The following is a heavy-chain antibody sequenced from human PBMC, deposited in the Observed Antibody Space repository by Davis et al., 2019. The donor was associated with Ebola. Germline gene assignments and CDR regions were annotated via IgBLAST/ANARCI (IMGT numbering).Heavy chain of an antibody. Sequence: PSETLSLTCAVYGGSFSGYYWSWIRQPPGKGLEWIGEINHSGSTNYNPSLKSRVTISVDTSKNQFSLKLSSVTAADMAVYYCARLMTTANGDYFDYWGQGTLVTVSS. CDR1: GGSFSGYY. V-gene: IGHV4-34*01. CDR2: INHSGST. CDR3: ARLMTTANGDYFDY. J-gene: IGHJ4*02. D-gene: IGHD4-11*01.